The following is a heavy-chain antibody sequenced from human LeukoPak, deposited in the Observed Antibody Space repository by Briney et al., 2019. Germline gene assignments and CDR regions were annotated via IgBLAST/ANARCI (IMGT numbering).Heavy chain of an antibody. Sequence: GGSLRLSCAASGFTFSSYSMNWVRQAPGKGLEWVSSISSSSSYIYSAGSVKGRFTISRDNADNSLYLQMKSLRVEDTAMYYCVRGGWRIIETGGDSWGQGTLVTVSS. D-gene: IGHD2-15*01. CDR1: GFTFSSYS. CDR3: VRGGWRIIETGGDS. J-gene: IGHJ4*02. V-gene: IGHV3-21*01. CDR2: ISSSSSYI.